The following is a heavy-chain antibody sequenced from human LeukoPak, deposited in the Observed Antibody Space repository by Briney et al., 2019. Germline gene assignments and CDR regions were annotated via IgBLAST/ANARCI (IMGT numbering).Heavy chain of an antibody. CDR2: IYYSGST. Sequence: PSETLSLTCTVSGGSIRSYYWSWIRQPPGKGLEWIGYIYYSGSTNYNPSLKSRVTISVDTSKNQFSLKLSSVTAADTAVYYCARDGLYYYGSGSYPPLDVWGQGTTVTVSS. CDR3: ARDGLYYYGSGSYPPLDV. V-gene: IGHV4-59*12. J-gene: IGHJ6*02. CDR1: GGSIRSYY. D-gene: IGHD3-10*01.